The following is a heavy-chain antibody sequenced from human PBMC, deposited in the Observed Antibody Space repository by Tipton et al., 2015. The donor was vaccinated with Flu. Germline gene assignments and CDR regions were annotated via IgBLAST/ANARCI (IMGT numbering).Heavy chain of an antibody. V-gene: IGHV1-8*01. Sequence: QSGAEVKKPGASVKVSCKASGYTFTSYDINWVRQATGQGLEWMGWMNPNSGNTGYAQKFQGRVTMTRNTSISTAYMELSSLRSEDTAVYYCARLYSGSWYYYYYYMDVWGKGTTVTVSS. CDR2: MNPNSGNT. D-gene: IGHD6-13*01. CDR1: GYTFTSYD. CDR3: ARLYSGSWYYYYYYMDV. J-gene: IGHJ6*03.